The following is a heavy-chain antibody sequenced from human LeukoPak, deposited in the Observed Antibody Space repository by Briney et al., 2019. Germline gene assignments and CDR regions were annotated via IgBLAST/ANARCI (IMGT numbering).Heavy chain of an antibody. CDR3: ARDLSMGQQQLEYQSGDWFDP. CDR2: IYSAGNT. CDR1: GGSISSSAYY. Sequence: PSETLSLTCTVSGGSISSSAYYWDWIRQPPGAGLEWIGAIYSAGNTYYTPSLKSRVTISVDTSKNQFSLKLSSVTAADTAVYYCARDLSMGQQQLEYQSGDWFDPWGQGTLVTVSS. D-gene: IGHD6-13*01. V-gene: IGHV4-39*07. J-gene: IGHJ5*02.